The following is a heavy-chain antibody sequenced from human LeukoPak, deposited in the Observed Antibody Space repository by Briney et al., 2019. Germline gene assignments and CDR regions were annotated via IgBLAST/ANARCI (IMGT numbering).Heavy chain of an antibody. CDR3: ARGPKNSYDSSGYELDY. CDR2: MNPNSGNT. D-gene: IGHD3-22*01. J-gene: IGHJ4*02. CDR1: GYTFTSYD. Sequence: ASVKVSCKASGYTFTSYDINWVRQATGQGLEWMGWMNPNSGNTGYAQKFQGRVTMTRNTSISTAYMELSSLRSEDTAVHYCARGPKNSYDSSGYELDYWGQGTLVTVSS. V-gene: IGHV1-8*01.